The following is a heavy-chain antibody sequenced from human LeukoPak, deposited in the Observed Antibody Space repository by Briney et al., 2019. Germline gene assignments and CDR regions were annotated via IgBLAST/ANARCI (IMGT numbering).Heavy chain of an antibody. D-gene: IGHD3-10*01. Sequence: ASVKVSCKASGYTFSSFGINWMRQAPGQGLEWVGWISAYNGDTNYAQKVQGRVTMTTDTSTSTAYMDLRSLRSDDTAAYYCARGGYYGSGSFPDYWGQGTLVSVSS. CDR3: ARGGYYGSGSFPDY. CDR1: GYTFSSFG. J-gene: IGHJ4*02. CDR2: ISAYNGDT. V-gene: IGHV1-18*01.